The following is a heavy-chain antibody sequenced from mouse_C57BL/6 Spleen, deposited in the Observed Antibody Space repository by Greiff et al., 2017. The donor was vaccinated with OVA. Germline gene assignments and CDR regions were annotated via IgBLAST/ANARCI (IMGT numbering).Heavy chain of an antibody. V-gene: IGHV2-2*01. CDR3: ARRRDYDEEFAC. CDR1: GFSLTSYG. Sequence: QVQLKESGPGLVQPSQSLSITCTASGFSLTSYGVHWVRQSPGKGLEWLGAIWSGGSTDYNAACISRLSISKDNSKSQVFFKMNSLQADDTAIYYCARRRDYDEEFACWGKGTMVTVSA. J-gene: IGHJ3*01. D-gene: IGHD2-4*01. CDR2: IWSGGST.